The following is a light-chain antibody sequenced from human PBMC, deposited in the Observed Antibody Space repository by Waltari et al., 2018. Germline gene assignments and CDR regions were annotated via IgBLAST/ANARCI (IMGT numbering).Light chain of an antibody. CDR1: NIGSKS. CDR3: LVWHSTTDHHGV. Sequence: SYVVTQSPSVSVAPGETARITCGGDNIGSKSVHWYQQRPGQAPVLVISYDSDRPSGLPERFSGSNSGNTATLTISWVEADDEADYDCLVWHSTTDHHGVFGGGTKLTVL. V-gene: IGLV3-21*04. CDR2: YDS. J-gene: IGLJ2*01.